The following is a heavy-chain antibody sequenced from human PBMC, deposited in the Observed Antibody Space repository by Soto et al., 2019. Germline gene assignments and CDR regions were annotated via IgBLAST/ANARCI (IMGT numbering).Heavy chain of an antibody. CDR2: IIPIFGTA. D-gene: IGHD3-10*01. V-gene: IGHV1-69*12. Sequence: QVQLVQYVAEVKKPGSSVKVSCKASGGTFSSYAISWVRQAPGQGLEWMGGIIPIFGTANYAQKFQGRVTITADESTSTAYMELSSLRSEDTAVYYCARAIGFGDYYYYGMDVWGQGTTVTVSS. CDR1: GGTFSSYA. J-gene: IGHJ6*02. CDR3: ARAIGFGDYYYYGMDV.